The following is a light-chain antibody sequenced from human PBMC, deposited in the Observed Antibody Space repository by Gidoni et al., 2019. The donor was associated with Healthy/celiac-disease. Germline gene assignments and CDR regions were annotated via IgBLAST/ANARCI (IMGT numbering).Light chain of an antibody. V-gene: IGKV1-5*03. Sequence: IQMTQSPSTLSASVGDRVTITCRASRSISSWLAWYQQKPGKAPKLLIYKASSLESGVPSRFSGSGSGTEFTLTISSLQPDDFATYYCQQYNSYSPNTFXXXTKLEIK. CDR1: RSISSW. CDR2: KAS. J-gene: IGKJ2*01. CDR3: QQYNSYSPNT.